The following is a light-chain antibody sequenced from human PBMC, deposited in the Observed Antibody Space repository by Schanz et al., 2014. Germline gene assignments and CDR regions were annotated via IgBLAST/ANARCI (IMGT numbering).Light chain of an antibody. Sequence: QSVLTQPRSVSGSPGQSVTISCTGTSSDVGDYNYVSWYQQHPGKAPKLMIHDVRNRPSGVSNRFSGSKSGNTASLTISRLQAEDEADYYCCSYAGSSTLVFGGGTKLTVL. J-gene: IGLJ2*01. CDR2: DVR. V-gene: IGLV2-11*01. CDR1: SSDVGDYNY. CDR3: CSYAGSSTLV.